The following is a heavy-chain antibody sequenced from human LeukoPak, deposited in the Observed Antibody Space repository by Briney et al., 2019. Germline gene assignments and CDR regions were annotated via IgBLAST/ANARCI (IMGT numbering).Heavy chain of an antibody. J-gene: IGHJ5*01. V-gene: IGHV3-66*03. D-gene: IGHD3/OR15-3a*01. CDR1: GFSVSNYY. CDR2: IRGSGET. Sequence: GGSLRLSCAVSGFSVSNYYMNWVRQAPGKGLEWVSLIRGSGETFYADSVKGRFTISRDDSKNTVYLQMNSLRVEDTAEYFCARDRAATQDWVEVDPWGQGTLVTVSS. CDR3: ARDRAATQDWVEVDP.